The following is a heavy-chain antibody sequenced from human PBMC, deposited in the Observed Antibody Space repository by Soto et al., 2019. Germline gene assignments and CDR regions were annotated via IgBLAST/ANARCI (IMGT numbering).Heavy chain of an antibody. CDR2: ISSSSSYI. V-gene: IGHV3-21*01. CDR1: GFTFSSYS. D-gene: IGHD4-17*01. CDR3: ARGGNDYGDQYYYYYMDV. J-gene: IGHJ6*03. Sequence: EVQLVESGGGLVKPGGSLRLSCAASGFTFSSYSMNWVRQAPRKGLEWVSSISSSSSYIYYADSVKGRFTISRDNAKNSLYLQMNSLRAEDTAVYYCARGGNDYGDQYYYYYMDVWGKGTTVTVSS.